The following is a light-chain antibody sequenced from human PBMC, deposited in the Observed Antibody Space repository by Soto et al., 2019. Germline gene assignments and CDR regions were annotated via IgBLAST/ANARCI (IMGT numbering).Light chain of an antibody. CDR3: QTYNSAPFT. CDR1: QGISNY. V-gene: IGKV1-27*01. Sequence: DIQMTQSPSSLSASVGDRVTITCRASQGISNYLAWYQQKPGKVPKLLIYAESTLQSGVPSRFSGSGSGTDFTLTISSLQPEDVPTYYCQTYNSAPFTFGPGTKVDIK. J-gene: IGKJ3*01. CDR2: AES.